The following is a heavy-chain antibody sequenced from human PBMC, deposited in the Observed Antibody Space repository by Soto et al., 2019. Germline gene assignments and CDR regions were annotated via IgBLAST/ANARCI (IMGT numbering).Heavy chain of an antibody. CDR1: GGSISSGGYS. Sequence: QLQLQESGSGLVKPSQTLSLTCAVSGGSISSGGYSWSWIRQPPGKGLEWIGYIYHSGRTYYNPSLTSRVTLSVDRSKNQFSLKLSSVTAADTAVYYCARRRAFPYYSGLDVWGQGTTVTVSS. CDR2: IYHSGRT. CDR3: ARRRAFPYYSGLDV. V-gene: IGHV4-30-2*01. J-gene: IGHJ6*02. D-gene: IGHD2-21*01.